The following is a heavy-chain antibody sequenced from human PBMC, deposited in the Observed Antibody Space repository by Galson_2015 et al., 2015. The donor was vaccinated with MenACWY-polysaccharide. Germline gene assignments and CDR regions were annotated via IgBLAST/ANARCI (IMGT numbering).Heavy chain of an antibody. Sequence: QSGAEVKKPGASVTVSCKASGYTFTSYGISWVRQAPGQGLEWMGWISAYNGNTNYAQKLQGRVTMTTDTSTSTAYMELRSLRSDDTAVYYCARGGYYYDSSGYYFYHYGMDVWGQGTTVTVSS. J-gene: IGHJ6*02. V-gene: IGHV1-18*01. CDR3: ARGGYYYDSSGYYFYHYGMDV. CDR2: ISAYNGNT. CDR1: GYTFTSYG. D-gene: IGHD3-22*01.